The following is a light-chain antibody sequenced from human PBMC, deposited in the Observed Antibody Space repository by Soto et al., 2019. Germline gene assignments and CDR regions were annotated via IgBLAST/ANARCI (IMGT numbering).Light chain of an antibody. CDR3: CSYAASDLI. J-gene: IGLJ2*01. CDR1: SSDVGPYKL. V-gene: IGLV2-23*01. CDR2: EGT. Sequence: QSALTQPASVSGSPGQSITISCSGASSDVGPYKLVAWYQQHPDKAPKLTIHEGTKRPSGVSSRFSGSQSGTTASLTISGLQAEDEADYYCCSYAASDLIFGGGTTLTVL.